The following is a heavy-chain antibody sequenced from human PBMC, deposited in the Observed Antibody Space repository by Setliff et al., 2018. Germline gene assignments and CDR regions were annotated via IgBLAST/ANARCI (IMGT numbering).Heavy chain of an antibody. J-gene: IGHJ5*02. CDR2: IYHSGST. Sequence: PSETLSLTCAVSGYSISSGYYWGWIRQPPGKGLEWIGSIYHSGSTYYNPSLKSRVTISVDTSKNQFSLKLSSVTAADMAVYYCARGGIGFSEITIFGVALYWFDPWGQGTLVTVSS. V-gene: IGHV4-38-2*01. D-gene: IGHD3-3*01. CDR1: GYSISSGYY. CDR3: ARGGIGFSEITIFGVALYWFDP.